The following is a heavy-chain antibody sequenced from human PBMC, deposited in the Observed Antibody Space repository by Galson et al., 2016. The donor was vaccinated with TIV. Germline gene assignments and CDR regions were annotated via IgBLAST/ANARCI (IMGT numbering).Heavy chain of an antibody. D-gene: IGHD3-9*01. CDR2: IKQDGSVT. CDR1: GFTFSDYW. J-gene: IGHJ4*02. Sequence: SLRLSCAASGFTFSDYWMHWVRRAPGRGLEWLANIKQDGSVTFHAGAVKGRFAISRDNARNSLYLQMDSLRVDDTAVYYCANFAPNYWGRGTLVTVSS. V-gene: IGHV3-7*01. CDR3: ANFAPNY.